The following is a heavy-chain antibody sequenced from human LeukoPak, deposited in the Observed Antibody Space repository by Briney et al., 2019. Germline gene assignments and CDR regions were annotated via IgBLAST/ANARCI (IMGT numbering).Heavy chain of an antibody. J-gene: IGHJ4*02. CDR3: AKGIELWLTYFDH. CDR1: GFTFSSYA. CDR2: IGAGGTFT. D-gene: IGHD5-18*01. Sequence: PGGSLRLSCTASGFTFSSYAMNWVRQAPGKGLEWVSGIGAGGTFTYYADSVKGRFTISRDNSKNTLSLQMNSLRAEDTAVYYCAKGIELWLTYFDHWGQGTLVTVSS. V-gene: IGHV3-23*01.